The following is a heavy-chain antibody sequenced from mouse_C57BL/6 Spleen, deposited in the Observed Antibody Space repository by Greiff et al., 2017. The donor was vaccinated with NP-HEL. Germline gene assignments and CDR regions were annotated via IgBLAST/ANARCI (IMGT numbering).Heavy chain of an antibody. CDR1: GYTFTSYW. CDR2: IDPSDSYT. V-gene: IGHV1-69*01. D-gene: IGHD2-2*01. Sequence: QVQLQQPGAELVMPGASVKLSCKASGYTFTSYWMHWVKQRPGQGLEWIGEIDPSDSYTNYNQKFKGKSTLTVDKSSSTAYMQLSSLTSEDSAVYYCARSGGYERFAYWGQGTLVTVSA. CDR3: ARSGGYERFAY. J-gene: IGHJ3*01.